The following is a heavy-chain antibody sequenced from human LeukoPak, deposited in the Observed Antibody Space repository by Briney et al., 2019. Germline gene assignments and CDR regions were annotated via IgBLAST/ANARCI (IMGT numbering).Heavy chain of an antibody. J-gene: IGHJ6*02. V-gene: IGHV3-20*04. Sequence: GGSLRLSCAASGFTFDDYDMSWVRQAPGKGLEWVSGINWNGGDTAYADSVKGRFTISRDNAKNSLYLQMNSLRAEDTALYYCARYYDILTGYYGPGMDVWGQGTTVTVSS. CDR3: ARYYDILTGYYGPGMDV. CDR2: INWNGGDT. CDR1: GFTFDDYD. D-gene: IGHD3-9*01.